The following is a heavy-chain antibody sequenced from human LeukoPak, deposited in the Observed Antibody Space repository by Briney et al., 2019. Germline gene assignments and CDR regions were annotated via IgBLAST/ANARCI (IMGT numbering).Heavy chain of an antibody. CDR3: AKDFGGIFLTFFFDY. Sequence: GGSLRLSCAASGFTFSSYWMHWVRQAPGKGLVWVSRINSDGSSTSYADSVKGRFTISRDNSKNTLYLQMNSLRPEDTAVYYCAKDFGGIFLTFFFDYWGQGTVVTVSS. J-gene: IGHJ4*02. CDR1: GFTFSSYW. V-gene: IGHV3-74*01. D-gene: IGHD3-3*01. CDR2: INSDGSST.